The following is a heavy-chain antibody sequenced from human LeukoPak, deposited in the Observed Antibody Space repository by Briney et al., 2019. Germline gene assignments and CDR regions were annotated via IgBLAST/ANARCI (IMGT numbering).Heavy chain of an antibody. Sequence: GGSLRLSCAASGFTFSSYGMHWVRQAPGKGLEWVGRSRNKVNSYTTVYAASVKGRFTVSRDDSKDSLYLEMNSLKTEDTAVYYCARVTVGATGDAFDIWGQGTVVTVSS. V-gene: IGHV3-72*01. CDR3: ARVTVGATGDAFDI. D-gene: IGHD1-26*01. CDR2: SRNKVNSYTT. J-gene: IGHJ3*02. CDR1: GFTFSSYG.